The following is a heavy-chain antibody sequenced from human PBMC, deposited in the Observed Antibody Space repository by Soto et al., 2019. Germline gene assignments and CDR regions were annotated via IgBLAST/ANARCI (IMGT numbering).Heavy chain of an antibody. CDR2: INHSGST. V-gene: IGHV4-34*01. D-gene: IGHD5-18*01. Sequence: TSETLSLTCAVYGGSFSGYYWSWIRQPPGKGLEWIGEINHSGSTNYNPSLKSRVTISVDTSKNQFSLKLSSVTAADTAVYYCARGRGYSYGYYYYYGMDVWGQGTTVTVSS. J-gene: IGHJ6*02. CDR3: ARGRGYSYGYYYYYGMDV. CDR1: GGSFSGYY.